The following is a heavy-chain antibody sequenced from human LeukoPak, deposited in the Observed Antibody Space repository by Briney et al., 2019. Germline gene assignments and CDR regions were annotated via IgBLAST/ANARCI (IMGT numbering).Heavy chain of an antibody. CDR1: GFHFSTYG. CDR2: IWCDGSNK. D-gene: IGHD7-27*01. V-gene: IGHV3-33*01. J-gene: IGHJ4*02. CDR3: ARDRSWGSQCYFDY. Sequence: GGSLRLSCAASGFHFSTYGMHWVRQAPGKGLEWVGVIWCDGSNKIYAESVKGRFTISRDNSKNTLYLQMNSLRAEDTAVYYCARDRSWGSQCYFDYWGQGTLVTVSS.